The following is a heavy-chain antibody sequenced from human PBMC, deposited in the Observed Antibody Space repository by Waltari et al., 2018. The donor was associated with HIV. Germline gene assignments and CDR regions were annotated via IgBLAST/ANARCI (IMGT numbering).Heavy chain of an antibody. J-gene: IGHJ1*01. V-gene: IGHV3-9*01. CDR1: GFTLHSDA. Sequence: EVQLVESGGNLVPPGRSLRLSCVTSGFTLHSDARPWVRQAPGKGLEWVSCIRWNSGNIDYADSVRGRFTISRDSTNNSLYLQMNSLRAEDTALYYCAKGHYGGNSEYFQHWGQGTLVTVSS. D-gene: IGHD4-17*01. CDR3: AKGHYGGNSEYFQH. CDR2: IRWNSGNI.